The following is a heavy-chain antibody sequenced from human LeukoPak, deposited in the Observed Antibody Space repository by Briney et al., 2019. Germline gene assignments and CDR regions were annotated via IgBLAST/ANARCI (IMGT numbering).Heavy chain of an antibody. V-gene: IGHV4-4*07. Sequence: PSETLSLTXTVSGGSIRSYYWSWIRQPAGKGLEWIGRIYTSGSTNYNPSLKSRVTMSVDTSKNQFSLKLSSVAAADTAVYYCARDVDIVVVPAATWFDPWGQGTLVTVSS. CDR2: IYTSGST. CDR3: ARDVDIVVVPAATWFDP. J-gene: IGHJ5*02. CDR1: GGSIRSYY. D-gene: IGHD2-2*01.